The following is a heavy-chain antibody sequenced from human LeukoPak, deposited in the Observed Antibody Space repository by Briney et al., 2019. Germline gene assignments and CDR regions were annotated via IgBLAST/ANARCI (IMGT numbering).Heavy chain of an antibody. CDR2: IRIGGGGT. Sequence: GGSLRLSCAASGFDLSTYAMTWVHQAPAKGLEWVSSIRIGGGGTYYADSVKGRFTISRDNSENTLHLQMDNLRVGDTAKYFCARCMVLSQGWCNWFDPWGQGTLVTVSS. V-gene: IGHV3-23*01. CDR1: GFDLSTYA. D-gene: IGHD6-13*01. J-gene: IGHJ5*02. CDR3: ARCMVLSQGWCNWFDP.